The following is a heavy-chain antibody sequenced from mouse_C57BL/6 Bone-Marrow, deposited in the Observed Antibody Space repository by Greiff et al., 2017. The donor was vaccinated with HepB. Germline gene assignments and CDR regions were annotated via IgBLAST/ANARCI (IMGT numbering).Heavy chain of an antibody. D-gene: IGHD1-1*01. V-gene: IGHV5-4*03. J-gene: IGHJ3*01. CDR3: ARGGSSSAWFAY. CDR1: GFTFSSYA. CDR2: ISDGGSYT. Sequence: EVKLLESGGGLVKPGGSLKLSCAASGFTFSSYAMSWVRQTPEKRLEWVATISDGGSYTYYPDNVKGRFTISRDNAKNNLYLQMSQLKSEDTAVYYGARGGSSSAWFAYWGQGTLVTVSA.